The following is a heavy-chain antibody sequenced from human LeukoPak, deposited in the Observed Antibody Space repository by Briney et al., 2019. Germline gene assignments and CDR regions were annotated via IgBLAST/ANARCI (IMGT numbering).Heavy chain of an antibody. CDR2: IFHSGST. D-gene: IGHD5-18*01. CDR3: ARSSSVDTALVGVHWFDP. V-gene: IGHV4-38-2*01. CDR1: GDSITSGYY. Sequence: KPSETLTLTCVVSGDSITSGYYWAWIRQPPGKGLEWIGSIFHSGSTYRNPSLRSRVTISLNTSKNQISLILSSMTAADTAVYYCARSSSVDTALVGVHWFDPWGQGPLDTVSS. J-gene: IGHJ5*02.